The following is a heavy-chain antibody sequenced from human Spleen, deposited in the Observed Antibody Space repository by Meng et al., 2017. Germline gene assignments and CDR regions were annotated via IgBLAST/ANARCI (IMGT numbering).Heavy chain of an antibody. CDR2: MNPNSGNT. CDR3: ARASLAVAKWYFDL. CDR1: GYTFTSYD. D-gene: IGHD6-19*01. J-gene: IGHJ2*01. V-gene: IGHV1-8*02. Sequence: VQVVQHGAEVKKPGASVKVSCKSSGYTFTSYDINWGRQATGQGLEWMGWMNPNSGNTGYAQKFQGRVTMTRNTSISTAYMELSGLRSDDTAMYYCARASLAVAKWYFDLWGRGTLVTVAS.